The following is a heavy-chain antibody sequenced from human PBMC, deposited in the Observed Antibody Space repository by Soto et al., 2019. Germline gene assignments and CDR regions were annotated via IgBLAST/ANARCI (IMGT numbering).Heavy chain of an antibody. CDR3: ARLDIVLVPAAIGWFDP. CDR2: IYPGDSDT. D-gene: IGHD2-2*01. CDR1: GYSFTSYW. V-gene: IGHV5-51*01. Sequence: PGESLKISCKGSGYSFTSYWIGWVRQMPGKGLEWMGIIYPGDSDTRYSPSFQGQVTISADKSISTAYLQWSSLKASDTAMYYCARLDIVLVPAAIGWFDPWGQGTLVTVSS. J-gene: IGHJ5*02.